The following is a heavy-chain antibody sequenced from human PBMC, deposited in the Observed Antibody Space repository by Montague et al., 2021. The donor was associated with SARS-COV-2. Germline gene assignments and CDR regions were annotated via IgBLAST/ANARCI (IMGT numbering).Heavy chain of an antibody. Sequence: SETLSLTCSVSSSTNIRSGYYWGRFRQPPAKEPESTGNLYYSCFTYPNPSPQSRGTISVDTSKNHLSLRLSSVTAADTAVYFCARGMIRGVTTPFDYWGQGSLVTGSS. CDR3: ARGMIRGVTTPFDY. D-gene: IGHD3-10*01. CDR2: LYYSCFT. J-gene: IGHJ4*02. CDR1: SSTNIRSGYY. V-gene: IGHV4-39*02.